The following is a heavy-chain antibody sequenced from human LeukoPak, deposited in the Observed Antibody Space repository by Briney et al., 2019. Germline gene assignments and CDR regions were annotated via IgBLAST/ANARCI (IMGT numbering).Heavy chain of an antibody. CDR1: GYTFIDYN. Sequence: VKISCKASGYTFIDYNMHWVRQAPGKGLEWIGRVDPEDGETIYAAKFRGRVTITADTSTDTTYMELSSLRSGDTAIYSCATTPGYYSAWRYAFEVWGQGTMVTVSS. CDR3: ATTPGYYSAWRYAFEV. V-gene: IGHV1-69-2*01. D-gene: IGHD6-25*01. J-gene: IGHJ3*01. CDR2: VDPEDGET.